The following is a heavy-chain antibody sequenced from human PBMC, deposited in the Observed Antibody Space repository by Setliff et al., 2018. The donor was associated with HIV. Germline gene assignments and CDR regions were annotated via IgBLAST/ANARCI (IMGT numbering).Heavy chain of an antibody. CDR3: ARGQGPVDY. J-gene: IGHJ4*02. CDR2: INPNSGST. V-gene: IGHV1-46*01. Sequence: ASVKVSCKASGYTFTIYYMHWVRQAPGQGLEWIGIINPNSGSTSYAQNFQGRVTMTSDTSISTAYMELSGLTSDDTAVYYCARGQGPVDYWGQGTLVTVSS. CDR1: GYTFTIYY.